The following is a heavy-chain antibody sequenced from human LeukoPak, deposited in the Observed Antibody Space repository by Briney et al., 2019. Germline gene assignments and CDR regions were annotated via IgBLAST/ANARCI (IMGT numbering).Heavy chain of an antibody. J-gene: IGHJ4*02. CDR3: AGDLDGSLGGYFDY. Sequence: PGGSLRLSCAASGFTFSYYAMHWVRQAPGKGLEYVSAISRNGGSTYYANSVKGRFTISRDNSKNTLYLQMGSLRAEDMAVYYCAGDLDGSLGGYFDYWGQGTLVTVSS. D-gene: IGHD2-15*01. CDR1: GFTFSYYA. CDR2: ISRNGGST. V-gene: IGHV3-64*01.